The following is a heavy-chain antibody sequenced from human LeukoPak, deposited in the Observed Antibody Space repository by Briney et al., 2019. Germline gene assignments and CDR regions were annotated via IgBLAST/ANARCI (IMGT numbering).Heavy chain of an antibody. CDR1: GFTFSSYW. D-gene: IGHD3-16*01. J-gene: IGHJ4*02. V-gene: IGHV3-7*01. Sequence: GGSLRLSCAASGFTFSSYWMSWDRQAPGKGLEWVANIRQDGSDKLYVDSVKGRFTISRDNAKNSLYLQMNSLRAEDTAVYYCARRGGYSDYWGQGTLVTVSS. CDR3: ARRGGYSDY. CDR2: IRQDGSDK.